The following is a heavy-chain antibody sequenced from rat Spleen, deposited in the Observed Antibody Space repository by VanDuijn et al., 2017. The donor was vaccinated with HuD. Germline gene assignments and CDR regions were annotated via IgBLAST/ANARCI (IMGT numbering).Heavy chain of an antibody. D-gene: IGHD5-1*01. V-gene: IGHV5-31*01. CDR1: GFTFNNYW. Sequence: EVQLVETGGGLVQPGRSLKLSCVASGFTFNNYWMTWVRQAPGKGLEWVASITNFAGRTHYPDSVKGRFTISRDNAKSTLYLQMDSLGSEDTATYYCARQNWPYYFDYWGQGVMVTVSS. CDR2: ITNFAGRT. CDR3: ARQNWPYYFDY. J-gene: IGHJ2*01.